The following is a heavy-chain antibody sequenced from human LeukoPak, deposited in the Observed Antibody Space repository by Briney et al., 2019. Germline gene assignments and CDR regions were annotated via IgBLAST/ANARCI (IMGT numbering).Heavy chain of an antibody. V-gene: IGHV1-46*01. CDR3: ARGDYDILTGYSPFDP. Sequence: GASVKVSCKASGYTFTSYYIHWVRQAPGQGLEWMGVINPSGGGTSYAQKFQGRVTMTRDTSTSTVYMELSSLRSEDTAVYYCARGDYDILTGYSPFDPWGQGTLVTVSS. D-gene: IGHD3-9*01. J-gene: IGHJ5*02. CDR1: GYTFTSYY. CDR2: INPSGGGT.